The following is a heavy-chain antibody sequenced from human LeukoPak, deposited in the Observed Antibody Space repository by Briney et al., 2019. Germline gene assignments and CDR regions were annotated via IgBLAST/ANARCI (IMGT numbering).Heavy chain of an antibody. CDR3: ARAPRGDY. J-gene: IGHJ4*02. CDR1: GGSFSGYY. V-gene: IGHV4-34*01. Sequence: KSSETLSLTCAVYGGSFSGYYWSWIRQPPGKGLEWIGEINHSGSTNYNPSLKSRVTISVDTSKNQFSLKLSSVTAADTAVYYCARAPRGDYWGQGTPVTVSS. CDR2: INHSGST.